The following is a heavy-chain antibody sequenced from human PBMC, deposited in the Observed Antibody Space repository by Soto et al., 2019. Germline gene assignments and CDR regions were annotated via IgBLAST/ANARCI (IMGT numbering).Heavy chain of an antibody. CDR3: AKDPPYFDWLIQDYGMDV. D-gene: IGHD3-9*01. CDR2: ISGSGDIT. Sequence: GGSLRLSCAASRFTFSSYAMSWVRQAPGKGLEWVSGISGSGDITYYADSVKGRFTISRDNSKNTLYLQMNSLRAEDTAVYYCAKDPPYFDWLIQDYGMDVWGQGTTVTVSS. CDR1: RFTFSSYA. V-gene: IGHV3-23*01. J-gene: IGHJ6*02.